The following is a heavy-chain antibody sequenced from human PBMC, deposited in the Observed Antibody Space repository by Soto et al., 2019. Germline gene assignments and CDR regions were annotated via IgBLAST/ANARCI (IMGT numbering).Heavy chain of an antibody. J-gene: IGHJ6*02. CDR3: ARDREAGYNFYYGMDV. Sequence: SETLSLTCSVSGADINTYSWTWIRQPAGKGLEWIGRIYTSASINYNPSLKGRVTLSVDISTNQVSLRLASVTAADTAIYYCARDREAGYNFYYGMDVWGQGTTVTVSS. D-gene: IGHD6-19*01. V-gene: IGHV4-4*07. CDR2: IYTSASI. CDR1: GADINTYS.